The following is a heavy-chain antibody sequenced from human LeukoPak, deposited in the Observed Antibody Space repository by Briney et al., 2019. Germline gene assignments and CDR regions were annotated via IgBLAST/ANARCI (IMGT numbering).Heavy chain of an antibody. V-gene: IGHV4-39*07. Sequence: PSETLSLTCTVSGGSISSSSYYWGWIRQPPGKGLEWIGSIYYSGSTYYNPSLKSRVTISVDTSKNQFSLKLSSVTAADTAVYYCARGGLENGYHSNDGFDIWGQGTMVTVSS. J-gene: IGHJ3*02. CDR3: ARGGLENGYHSNDGFDI. CDR2: IYYSGST. CDR1: GGSISSSSYY. D-gene: IGHD3-22*01.